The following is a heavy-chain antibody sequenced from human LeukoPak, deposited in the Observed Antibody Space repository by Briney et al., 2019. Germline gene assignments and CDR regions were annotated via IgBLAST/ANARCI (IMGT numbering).Heavy chain of an antibody. CDR3: SRDQGDYGSGTNYNMYYYYMDV. Sequence: SETLSLTCTVSGGSISSYYWSWIRQPAGKGLEWIGRIYSSGSINCNPSLKSRVTISVDKSKNQFSLKLSSVTAADTAVYYCSRDQGDYGSGTNYNMYYYYMDVWGKGTTVTVSS. CDR1: GGSISSYY. V-gene: IGHV4-4*07. D-gene: IGHD3-10*01. J-gene: IGHJ6*03. CDR2: IYSSGSI.